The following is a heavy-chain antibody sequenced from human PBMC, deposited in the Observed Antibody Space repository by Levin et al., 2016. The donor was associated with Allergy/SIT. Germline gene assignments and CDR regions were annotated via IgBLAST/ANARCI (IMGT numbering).Heavy chain of an antibody. D-gene: IGHD3-10*01. J-gene: IGHJ4*02. Sequence: ASVKVSCKASGYTFTANFVHWVRQAPGQGPEWMGWVNPNNGGTDYAQKFQGRVTMTSDTSISTAYMELRRLTSDDTAVYYCTRDIGPTHGFDYWGQGTLVTVSS. CDR2: VNPNNGGT. CDR1: GYTFTANF. CDR3: TRDIGPTHGFDY. V-gene: IGHV1-2*02.